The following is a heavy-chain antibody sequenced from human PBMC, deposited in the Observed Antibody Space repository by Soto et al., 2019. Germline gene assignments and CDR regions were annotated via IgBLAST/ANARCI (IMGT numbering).Heavy chain of an antibody. J-gene: IGHJ4*02. Sequence: GGSLRLSCAASGFTFSTYSMNWVRQPPGKGLEWISYISSGSSAIYYADSVKGRFTISRDNAKNSLYLQMNSLRAEDTAVYYCARAVGAPAVFDYWGQGILVTVSS. V-gene: IGHV3-48*01. CDR3: ARAVGAPAVFDY. CDR1: GFTFSTYS. CDR2: ISSGSSAI. D-gene: IGHD6-13*01.